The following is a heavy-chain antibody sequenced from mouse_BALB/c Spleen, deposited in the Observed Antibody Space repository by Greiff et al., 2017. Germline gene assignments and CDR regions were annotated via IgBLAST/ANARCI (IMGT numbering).Heavy chain of an antibody. D-gene: IGHD2-1*01. V-gene: IGHV5-6-5*01. CDR1: GFTFSSYA. CDR3: ARVGRNYELFDY. CDR2: ISSGGST. J-gene: IGHJ2*01. Sequence: EVKLVESGGGLVKPGGSLKLSCAASGFTFSSYAMSWVRQTPEKRLEWVASISSGGSTYYPDSVKGRFTISRDNARNILYLQMSSLRSEDTAMYYCARVGRNYELFDYWGQGTTLTVSS.